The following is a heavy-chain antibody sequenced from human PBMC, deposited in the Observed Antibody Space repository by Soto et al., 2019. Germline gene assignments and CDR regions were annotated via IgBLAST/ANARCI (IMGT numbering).Heavy chain of an antibody. D-gene: IGHD6-13*01. Sequence: PSETLSLTCAVYGGSFSNYYWSWIRQPPGKGLEWIGEINQSGITNYNPSLKSRVTISEDASKNQFPLKLSSVTAADTAVYYCARGNGIASRPADYWGQGTLVTVSS. V-gene: IGHV4-34*01. CDR1: GGSFSNYY. J-gene: IGHJ4*02. CDR3: ARGNGIASRPADY. CDR2: INQSGIT.